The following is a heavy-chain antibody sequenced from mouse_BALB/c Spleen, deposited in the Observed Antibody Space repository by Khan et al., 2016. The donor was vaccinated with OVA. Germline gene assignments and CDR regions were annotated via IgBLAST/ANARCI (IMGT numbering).Heavy chain of an antibody. CDR1: GYTFTNYW. Sequence: QVQLQQSGAELVRPGTSVKMSCKAAGYTFTNYWIGWVKQRPGHGLEWIGDIYPGSGNTNYNEKFKGKATLTADTSSSTAYMQLSSLTSEDFAIYDLARPYYYGSSYDTMDARGQGTSVTVSS. CDR3: ARPYYYGSSYDTMDA. V-gene: IGHV1-63*02. CDR2: IYPGSGNT. D-gene: IGHD1-1*01. J-gene: IGHJ4*01.